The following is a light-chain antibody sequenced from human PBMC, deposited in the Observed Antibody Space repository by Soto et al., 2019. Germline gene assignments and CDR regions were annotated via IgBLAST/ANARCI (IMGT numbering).Light chain of an antibody. J-gene: IGLJ1*01. V-gene: IGLV2-14*01. CDR2: DVS. CDR1: SSDVGGYNY. Sequence: QSALTQPASVSGSPGQSITISCTGTSSDVGGYNYVSWYQQHPGKAPKLMIYDVSNRPSVVSNRFSGSKSGNTASLTISGLQAEDEADYYCSSYTSSSTHNYVFGTGTKVTVL. CDR3: SSYTSSSTHNYV.